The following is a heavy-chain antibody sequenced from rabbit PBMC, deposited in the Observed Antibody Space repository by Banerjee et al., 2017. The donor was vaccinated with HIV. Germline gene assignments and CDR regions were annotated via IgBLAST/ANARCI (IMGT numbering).Heavy chain of an antibody. CDR1: GFSFSNGYD. D-gene: IGHD6-1*01. CDR3: ARSLYAFNRAYDL. V-gene: IGHV1S40*01. J-gene: IGHJ4*01. CDR2: SYHGDGST. Sequence: QSLEESRGGLVKPGGSLKFTCTASGFSFSNGYDLCWVRQAPGKGLEWIACSYHGDGSTCYASWAKGRFTISKTSSTTVTLQMTSLTVADTATYFCARSLYAFNRAYDLWGPGTLVTVS.